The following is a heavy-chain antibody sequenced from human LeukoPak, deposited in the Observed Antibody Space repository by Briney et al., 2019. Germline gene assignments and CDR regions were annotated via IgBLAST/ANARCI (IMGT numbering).Heavy chain of an antibody. CDR3: ARGFTSRSGGSLGY. CDR2: IYSVGST. CDR1: GFTVSSHY. J-gene: IGHJ4*02. D-gene: IGHD2-15*01. Sequence: GGSLRLSCAASGFTVSSHYMTWVRQAPGKGLEWVSIIYSVGSTYYADSVKGRFSISRDNAKNSLYLQMNSLRAEDTAVYYCARGFTSRSGGSLGYWGQGTLVTVSS. V-gene: IGHV3-66*01.